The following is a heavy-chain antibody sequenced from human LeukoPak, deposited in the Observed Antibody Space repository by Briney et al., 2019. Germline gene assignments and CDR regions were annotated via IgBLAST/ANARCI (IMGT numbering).Heavy chain of an antibody. CDR1: GDSINKNY. D-gene: IGHD5-12*01. CDR2: IYGYGNGGI. CDR3: ARGHSETYGSSFDH. V-gene: IGHV4-4*07. Sequence: PSETLSLTCTVSGDSINKNYWTWIRQPAGKGLEWIGRIYGYGNGGINYNPSLTSRVTMSLDTSKNQFSLELNSVNAADTAIYYCARGHSETYGSSFDHWGQGTLVTVSS. J-gene: IGHJ4*02.